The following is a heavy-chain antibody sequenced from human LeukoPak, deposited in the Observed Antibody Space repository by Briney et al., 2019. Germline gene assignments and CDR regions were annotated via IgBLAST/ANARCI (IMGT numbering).Heavy chain of an antibody. J-gene: IGHJ4*02. CDR2: MNPNSGNT. Sequence: ASVKVSCKASGYTFTSYDINWVRQATGQGLEWMGWMNPNSGNTGYAQKFQGRVTITRNTSISTAYMELSSLRSEDTAVYYCARGRFGKRLRLGEWFDYWGQGTLVTVSS. V-gene: IGHV1-8*03. CDR1: GYTFTSYD. CDR3: ARGRFGKRLRLGEWFDY. D-gene: IGHD3-16*01.